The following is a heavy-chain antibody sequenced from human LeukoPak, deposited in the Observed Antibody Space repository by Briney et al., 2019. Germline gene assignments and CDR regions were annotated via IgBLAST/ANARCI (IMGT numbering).Heavy chain of an antibody. Sequence: GESLKISCKGSGYSFTSYWIGWVRQMPGKGLEWMGIIYPGDSDTRYSPSFQGQVTISADKSISTAYLQWSSLKASDTAMYYCARRSVITFGGVNGLEAFDIWGQGTMVTVSS. CDR2: IYPGDSDT. CDR1: GYSFTSYW. J-gene: IGHJ3*02. CDR3: ARRSVITFGGVNGLEAFDI. D-gene: IGHD3-16*01. V-gene: IGHV5-51*01.